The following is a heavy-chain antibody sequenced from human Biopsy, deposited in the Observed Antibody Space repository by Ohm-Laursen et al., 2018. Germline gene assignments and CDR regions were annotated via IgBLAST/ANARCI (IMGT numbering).Heavy chain of an antibody. CDR1: GFTVSTTY. CDR2: IYLGGNT. J-gene: IGHJ4*02. Sequence: SLRLSCAVSGFTVSTTYMSWVRQAPGKGLEWVSIIYLGGNTYYTDSVKGRFTISRDNSKNALYLQMNSLRPADTAKYYCVRGRAYWGQGTLVTVSS. CDR3: VRGRAY. V-gene: IGHV3-53*01.